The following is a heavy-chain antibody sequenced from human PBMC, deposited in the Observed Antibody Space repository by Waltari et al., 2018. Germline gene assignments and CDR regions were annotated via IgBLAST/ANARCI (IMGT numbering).Heavy chain of an antibody. Sequence: EVQLVESGGGLVQPGGSLRLSCADSGCTFFIYWVPWVGQAPGKRLVWVSRINSGGSSTSYADSVKGRFTISRDNAKNTLYLQMNSLRAEDTAVYYCARDAGGSFDYWGQGTLVTVSS. CDR2: INSGGSST. D-gene: IGHD3-10*01. CDR1: GCTFFIYW. CDR3: ARDAGGSFDY. V-gene: IGHV3-74*01. J-gene: IGHJ4*02.